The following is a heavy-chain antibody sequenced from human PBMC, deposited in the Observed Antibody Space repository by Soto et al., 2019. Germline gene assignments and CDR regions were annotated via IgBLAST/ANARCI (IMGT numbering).Heavy chain of an antibody. V-gene: IGHV4-4*02. Sequence: SETLSLTCAVSGGSISTSNWWSWVRQPPGKGLEWIGEVYHSGSTNYNPSFKSRVAMSVDKSKNQFSLKLNSVTAADTALYYCARNGTNGTRFDYWGQGSLVT. CDR1: GGSISTSNW. CDR2: VYHSGST. CDR3: ARNGTNGTRFDY. D-gene: IGHD1-1*01. J-gene: IGHJ4*02.